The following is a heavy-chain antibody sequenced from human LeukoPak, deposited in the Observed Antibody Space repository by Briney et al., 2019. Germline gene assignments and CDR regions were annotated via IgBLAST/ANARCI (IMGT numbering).Heavy chain of an antibody. D-gene: IGHD1-1*01. CDR2: ISSSSSAI. V-gene: IGHV3-48*04. J-gene: IGHJ3*02. CDR1: GFTFRSFA. Sequence: GGSLRLSCAASGFTFRSFAMNWVRQAPGKGLEWLSYISSSSSAIYYADSMKGRFTISRDNAKNSLYLQMNSLRAEDTAVYYCARDPRTDDAFDIRGQGTLVTVSS. CDR3: ARDPRTDDAFDI.